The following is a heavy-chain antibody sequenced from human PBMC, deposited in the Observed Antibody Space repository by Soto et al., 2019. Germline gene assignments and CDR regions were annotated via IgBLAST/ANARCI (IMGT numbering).Heavy chain of an antibody. CDR2: INHSGST. CDR3: ARVHVMFVAGSTFDY. Sequence: PSETLFLTCAVYGGSFSGYYWSWIRQPPGKGLEWIGEINHSGSTNYNPSLKSRVTISVETSKNQFSLKLTSVTAADTAVYYCARVHVMFVAGSTFDYWGHGTLVTVSS. J-gene: IGHJ4*01. CDR1: GGSFSGYY. D-gene: IGHD6-19*01. V-gene: IGHV4-34*01.